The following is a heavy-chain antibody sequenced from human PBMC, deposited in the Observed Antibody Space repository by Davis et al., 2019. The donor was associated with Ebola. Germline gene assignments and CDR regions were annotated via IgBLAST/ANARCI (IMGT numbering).Heavy chain of an antibody. V-gene: IGHV5-51*01. Sequence: GESLKISCKGSGFTFTNYWVGWVRQLAGKGPEWMGIINPADSDTRYSPSFQGQVTISADKSISTAYLQWRSLKASDTAMYYCARRGNMITFGGVIVPPYYFDYWGQGTLVTVSS. CDR3: ARRGNMITFGGVIVPPYYFDY. D-gene: IGHD3-16*02. J-gene: IGHJ4*02. CDR1: GFTFTNYW. CDR2: INPADSDT.